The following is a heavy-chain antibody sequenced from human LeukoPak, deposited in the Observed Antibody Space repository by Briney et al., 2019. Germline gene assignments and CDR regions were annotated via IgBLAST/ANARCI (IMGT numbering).Heavy chain of an antibody. Sequence: GGSLRLSCAASGFTFSIYTMNWVRQAPGKGLEWISYISTNSGTIWYADSVKGRFTISRDNFKNTLYLEMNSLRAEDTALYYCAKDRGRWAFDYWGQGTLVTVSS. V-gene: IGHV3-48*01. D-gene: IGHD1-26*01. J-gene: IGHJ4*02. CDR2: ISTNSGTI. CDR1: GFTFSIYT. CDR3: AKDRGRWAFDY.